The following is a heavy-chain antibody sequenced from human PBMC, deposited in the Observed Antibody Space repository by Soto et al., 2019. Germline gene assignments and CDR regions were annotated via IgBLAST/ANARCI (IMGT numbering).Heavy chain of an antibody. V-gene: IGHV5-51*01. CDR3: ARAYYGSGSYYNALYGMDV. J-gene: IGHJ6*02. D-gene: IGHD3-10*01. CDR2: IYPGDSDT. Sequence: GESLKISCKGSGYSFTSYWIGWVRQMPGKGLEWMGIIYPGDSDTRYSPSFQGQVTISADKSISTAYLQWSSLKASDTAMYYCARAYYGSGSYYNALYGMDVWGQGTTVTVSS. CDR1: GYSFTSYW.